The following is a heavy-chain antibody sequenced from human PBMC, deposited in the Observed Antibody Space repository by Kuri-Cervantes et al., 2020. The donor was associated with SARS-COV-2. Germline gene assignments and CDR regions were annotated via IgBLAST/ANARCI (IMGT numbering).Heavy chain of an antibody. CDR1: GFSLTTSGMC. V-gene: IGHV2-70*11. CDR3: VRIRAATVIADY. Sequence: SGPTLVKPTQTLALTCTFSGFSLTTSGMCVAWIRQPPGKVLEWLARIDWDDDKYYKTSLNSRLSISKDTSKDQVVLTMTNMDPVDTATYYCVRIRAATVIADYWGQGTLVTVSS. CDR2: IDWDDDK. J-gene: IGHJ4*02. D-gene: IGHD4-11*01.